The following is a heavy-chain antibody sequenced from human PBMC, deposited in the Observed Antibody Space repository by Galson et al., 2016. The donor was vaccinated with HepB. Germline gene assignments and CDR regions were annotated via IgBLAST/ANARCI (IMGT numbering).Heavy chain of an antibody. V-gene: IGHV5-51*01. CDR2: VYPGDSDT. CDR3: ARHGPLGRNDYVDL. D-gene: IGHD4-17*01. Sequence: QSGAEVKKPGESLRISCKGSGYSFTNYWIGWVRQMPGKGLEWLGMVYPGDSDTRYSPSFQGQVTISAEKSTSIAYLQWGSLRASDTAIYYCARHGPLGRNDYVDLWGQGTLVTVSS. CDR1: GYSFTNYW. J-gene: IGHJ5*02.